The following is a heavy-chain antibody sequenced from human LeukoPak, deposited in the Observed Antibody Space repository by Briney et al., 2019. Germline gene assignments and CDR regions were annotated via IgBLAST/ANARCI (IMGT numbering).Heavy chain of an antibody. D-gene: IGHD2-2*01. CDR3: ARERSLYCSSTSCYHYGMDV. J-gene: IGHJ6*02. V-gene: IGHV4-59*01. CDR1: GGSISSYY. Sequence: SETLSLTCTVSGGSISSYYWSWIRQPPGKGLEWIGYIYYSGSTNYSPSLKSRVTMSVDTSKNQFSLKLSSVTAADTAVYYCARERSLYCSSTSCYHYGMDVWGQGTTVTVSS. CDR2: IYYSGST.